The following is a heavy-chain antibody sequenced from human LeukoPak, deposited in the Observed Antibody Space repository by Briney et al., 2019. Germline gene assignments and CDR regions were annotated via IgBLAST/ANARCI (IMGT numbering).Heavy chain of an antibody. CDR2: IYYSGTT. CDR3: ARVYCSNSCYLDY. J-gene: IGHJ4*02. CDR1: GGSISRNNYY. Sequence: SETLSLTRTVSGGSISRNNYYWGWIRQPPGKGLEWIGTIYYSGTTYYNPSLQSRVTISVDTSKNQFSLKLNSVTAADTAVYYCARVYCSNSCYLDYWSQGTLVTVSS. D-gene: IGHD2-2*01. V-gene: IGHV4-39*07.